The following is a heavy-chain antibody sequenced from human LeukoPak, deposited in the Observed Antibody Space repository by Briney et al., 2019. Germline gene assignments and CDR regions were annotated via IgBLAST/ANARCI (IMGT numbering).Heavy chain of an antibody. Sequence: GGSLRLSCAASGFTFSSYWMSWVRQAPGKGLEWVANIQQDGSEKYYVDSVKGRFTISRDNAKNSLYLQLNSLRAEDTAVYYCARDKIVGATHFDYWGQGTLVTVSS. CDR1: GFTFSSYW. CDR2: IQQDGSEK. D-gene: IGHD1-26*01. CDR3: ARDKIVGATHFDY. V-gene: IGHV3-7*01. J-gene: IGHJ4*02.